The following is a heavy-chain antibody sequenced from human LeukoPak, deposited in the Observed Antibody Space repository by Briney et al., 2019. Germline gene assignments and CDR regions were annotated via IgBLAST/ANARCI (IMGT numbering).Heavy chain of an antibody. J-gene: IGHJ3*02. Sequence: GGSLRLSCAASGFIFSDYYMSWIRQAPGKGLEWVSYISGSGPTIFYADSVKGRFTISRDNSKNTLYLQMNSLRAEDTAVYYCSRGVDSSSWGAFDIWGQGTMVTVSS. D-gene: IGHD6-13*01. CDR3: SRGVDSSSWGAFDI. CDR1: GFIFSDYY. V-gene: IGHV3-11*04. CDR2: ISGSGPTI.